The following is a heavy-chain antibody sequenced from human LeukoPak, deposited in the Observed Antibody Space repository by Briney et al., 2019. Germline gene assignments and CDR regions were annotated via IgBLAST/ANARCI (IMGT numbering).Heavy chain of an antibody. J-gene: IGHJ3*02. V-gene: IGHV1-69*02. D-gene: IGHD5-24*01. CDR3: AGPGDGAFEI. CDR2: ITPTLGVP. Sequence: SVKVSCKASGGTFSSYKITWLRQAPGQGLEWMGTITPTLGVPSYVQKFQGRVSITADRLTSTAYMEQSSLSSEDTAVYYCAGPGDGAFEIWGQGTMVTVSS. CDR1: GGTFSSYK.